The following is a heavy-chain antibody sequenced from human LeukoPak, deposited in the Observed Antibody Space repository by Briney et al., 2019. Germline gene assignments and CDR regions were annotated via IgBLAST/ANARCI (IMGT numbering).Heavy chain of an antibody. CDR2: IYHSGST. J-gene: IGHJ4*02. D-gene: IGHD6-19*01. CDR1: GGSISSGGYY. Sequence: PSETLSLTCTVSGGSISSGGYYWSWIRQPPGKGLEWIGYIYHSGSTYYNPSLKSRVTISVDRSKNQFSLKLSSVTAADTAVYYCARQTHDGYSSGWYYFDYWGQGTLVTVSS. CDR3: ARQTHDGYSSGWYYFDY. V-gene: IGHV4-30-2*01.